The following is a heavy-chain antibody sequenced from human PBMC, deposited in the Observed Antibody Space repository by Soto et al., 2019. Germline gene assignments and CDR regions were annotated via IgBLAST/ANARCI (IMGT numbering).Heavy chain of an antibody. Sequence: EVQLLESGGGLVQPGGSLRLSCAASGFTFSSYAMNWVRQAPGKGLEWVSAISGSGGSTYYADSVKGRFSISRDNSKNTLYLQMNSLRAEDTAIYYCVKEASGWKSRGSFDLWGRGTMVTVSS. CDR3: VKEASGWKSRGSFDL. V-gene: IGHV3-23*01. D-gene: IGHD6-19*01. J-gene: IGHJ3*01. CDR2: ISGSGGST. CDR1: GFTFSSYA.